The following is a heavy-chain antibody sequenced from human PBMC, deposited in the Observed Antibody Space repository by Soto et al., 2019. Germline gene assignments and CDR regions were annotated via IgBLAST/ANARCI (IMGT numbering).Heavy chain of an antibody. CDR3: ASQGKNCGGDCYVLSAFDI. CDR2: ISAYNGST. J-gene: IGHJ3*02. V-gene: IGHV1-18*01. Sequence: ASVKVSFKASGYTFTSYGISWVRQAPGQGLEWMGWISAYNGSTNYAQKLQGRVTMTTDTSTSTAYMELRSLRSDDTAVYYCASQGKNCGGDCYVLSAFDIWGQGTMVTVSS. D-gene: IGHD2-21*02. CDR1: GYTFTSYG.